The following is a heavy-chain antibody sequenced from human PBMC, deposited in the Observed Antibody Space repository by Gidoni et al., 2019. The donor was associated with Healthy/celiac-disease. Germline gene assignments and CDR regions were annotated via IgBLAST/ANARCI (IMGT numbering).Heavy chain of an antibody. D-gene: IGHD4-17*01. CDR3: AGVDGDQTWPGPYYYYGMDV. CDR1: GGSTSSYY. V-gene: IGHV4-4*07. J-gene: IGHJ6*02. Sequence: QVQLQASGPGLVKPSETLSLTCTVAGGSTSSYYSSWSRQPAGKGLEWIGRIYTSGSPNSNPSLKSRVNMSVDTSKSQFSLKLSSVTAADTAVYYCAGVDGDQTWPGPYYYYGMDVWGQGTTVTVSS. CDR2: IYTSGSP.